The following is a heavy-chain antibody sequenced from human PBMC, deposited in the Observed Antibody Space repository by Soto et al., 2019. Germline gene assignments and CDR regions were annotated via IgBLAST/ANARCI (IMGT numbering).Heavy chain of an antibody. D-gene: IGHD5-18*01. V-gene: IGHV4-61*01. CDR3: ARDHPHSYGVYYFDY. CDR1: GDSISSSNYY. Sequence: PSETLSLTCTVSGDSISSSNYYWSWIRQPPGKGLEWIGYVYSSGSTHYNPSLQSRVTISADTSKNQVSLKVNSVTAADTAVYYCARDHPHSYGVYYFDYWGQGTPVTVSS. CDR2: VYSSGST. J-gene: IGHJ4*02.